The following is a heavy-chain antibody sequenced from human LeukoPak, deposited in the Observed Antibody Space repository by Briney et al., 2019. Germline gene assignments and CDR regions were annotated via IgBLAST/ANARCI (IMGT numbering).Heavy chain of an antibody. D-gene: IGHD2-2*02. J-gene: IGHJ3*02. CDR1: GDSVSSNSAA. V-gene: IGHV6-1*01. CDR3: ARRVPAGIGAFDI. Sequence: SQTLSLTCAISGDSVSSNSAACTWIRQSPSRGLERLGRTYYRSKWHNDYAVSGKSRITINPDTSKNQFSLQLNSVTPEDTAVYYCARRVPAGIGAFDIWGQGTMVTVSS. CDR2: TYYRSKWHN.